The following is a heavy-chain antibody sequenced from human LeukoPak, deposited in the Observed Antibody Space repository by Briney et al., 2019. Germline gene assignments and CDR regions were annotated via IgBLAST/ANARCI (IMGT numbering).Heavy chain of an antibody. Sequence: GGSLRLSCAASGFTFSSYGMHWVRQAPGKGLEWVAFIRYDGSNKYYADSVKGRFTISRDNSKNTLYLQMNSLRAEDTAVYYCAKTLRNTAMPELLPLQFSRWGQGTLVTVSS. D-gene: IGHD5-18*01. CDR2: IRYDGSNK. CDR1: GFTFSSYG. CDR3: AKTLRNTAMPELLPLQFSR. V-gene: IGHV3-30*02. J-gene: IGHJ4*02.